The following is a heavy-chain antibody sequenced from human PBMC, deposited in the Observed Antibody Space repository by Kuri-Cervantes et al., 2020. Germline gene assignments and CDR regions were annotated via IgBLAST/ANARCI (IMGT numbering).Heavy chain of an antibody. Sequence: SETLSLTCIVSGGSISSYYWSWIRQAPGKGLEWIGYIYYSGSTNYNPSLKSRVTISVDTSKNQFSLKVSSVTAADTAVYYCARGRSSRGRAGIVWWHYWGQGTLVTVSS. CDR1: GGSISSYY. V-gene: IGHV4-59*12. CDR2: IYYSGST. D-gene: IGHD1-26*01. CDR3: ARGRSSRGRAGIVWWHY. J-gene: IGHJ4*02.